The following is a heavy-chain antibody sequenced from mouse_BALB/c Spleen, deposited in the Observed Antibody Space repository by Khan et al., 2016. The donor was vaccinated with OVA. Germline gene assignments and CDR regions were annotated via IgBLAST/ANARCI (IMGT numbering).Heavy chain of an antibody. Sequence: QIQLVQSGPELKKPGETVKISCKASGYTFTNYGMNWVKQAPGKGLKWMGWIYTYTGEPTYADDFKGRFAFSLESSASPAYLQINNLTNEDTATYFCARGSSRAMDYWGQGTSVTVSS. CDR2: IYTYTGEP. J-gene: IGHJ4*01. CDR3: ARGSSRAMDY. D-gene: IGHD1-1*01. CDR1: GYTFTNYG. V-gene: IGHV9-3-1*01.